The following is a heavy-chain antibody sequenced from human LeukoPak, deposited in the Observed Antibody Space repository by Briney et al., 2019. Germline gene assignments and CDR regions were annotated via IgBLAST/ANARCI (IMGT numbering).Heavy chain of an antibody. CDR1: GGSISSYY. CDR3: ARVAYGDYLRSIAFDY. CDR2: IYYSGST. V-gene: IGHV4-59*01. J-gene: IGHJ4*02. Sequence: SETLSLTCTVSGGSISSYYWSWIRQPPGKGLEWIGYIYYSGSTNYNPSLKSRVTISVDTSKNQFSLKLSSVTAADTAVYYCARVAYGDYLRSIAFDYWGQGTLVTVSS. D-gene: IGHD4-17*01.